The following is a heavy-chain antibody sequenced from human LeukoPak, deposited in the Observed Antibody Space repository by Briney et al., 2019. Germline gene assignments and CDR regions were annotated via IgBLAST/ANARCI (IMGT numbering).Heavy chain of an antibody. J-gene: IGHJ4*02. CDR2: ISYDGSNK. Sequence: GGSLRLSCAASGFTFSSYAMHRVRQAPGKGLEWVAVISYDGSNKYYADSVKGRFTISRDNSKNTLYLQMNSLRAEDTAVYYCASENGDPYYFDYWGQGTLVTVSS. CDR3: ASENGDPYYFDY. D-gene: IGHD4-17*01. CDR1: GFTFSSYA. V-gene: IGHV3-30-3*01.